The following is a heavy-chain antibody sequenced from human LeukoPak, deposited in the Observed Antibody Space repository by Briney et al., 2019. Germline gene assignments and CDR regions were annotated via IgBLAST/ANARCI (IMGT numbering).Heavy chain of an antibody. J-gene: IGHJ6*03. CDR2: IYVTGST. CDR3: ARHIGGGIEDMDV. Sequence: SETLSLTCTVSGGSIGTYYWSWIRQSPGKGLEWIGYIYVTGSTRYNPYLQSRVTISVGTSRNQFFLKMGSVTAADTAVYYCARHIGGGIEDMDVWGKGTKVTVSS. CDR1: GGSIGTYY. V-gene: IGHV4-59*08. D-gene: IGHD3-16*02.